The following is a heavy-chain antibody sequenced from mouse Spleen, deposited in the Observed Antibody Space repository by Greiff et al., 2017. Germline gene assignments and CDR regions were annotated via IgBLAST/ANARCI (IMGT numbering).Heavy chain of an antibody. D-gene: IGHD2-4*01. V-gene: IGHV6-6*01. CDR2: IRNKANNHAT. J-gene: IGHJ4*01. CDR3: TRKDYDYDRGMDY. CDR1: GFTFSDAW. Sequence: EVKLVESGGGLVQPGGSMKLSCAASGFTFSDAWMDWVRQSPEKGLEWVAEIRNKANNHATYYAESVKGRFTISRDDSKSSVYLQMNSLRAEDTGIYYGTRKDYDYDRGMDYWGQGTSVTVSS.